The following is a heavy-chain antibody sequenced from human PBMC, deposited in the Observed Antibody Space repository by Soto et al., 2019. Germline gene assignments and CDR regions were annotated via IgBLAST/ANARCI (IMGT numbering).Heavy chain of an antibody. CDR1: GYTFTSYG. D-gene: IGHD3-3*01. J-gene: IGHJ3*02. CDR3: ARVAQPLTIFGVVAGAFDI. Sequence: ASVKVSCKASGYTFTSYGISWVRQAPGQGLEWMGWISAYNGSTNYAQKLQGRVTMTTDTSTSTAYMELRSLRSDDTAVYYCARVAQPLTIFGVVAGAFDIWGQGTMVTVSS. CDR2: ISAYNGST. V-gene: IGHV1-18*01.